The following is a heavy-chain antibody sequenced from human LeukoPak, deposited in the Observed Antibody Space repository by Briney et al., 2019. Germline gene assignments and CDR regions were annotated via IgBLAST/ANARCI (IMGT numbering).Heavy chain of an antibody. V-gene: IGHV3-23*01. CDR3: AKNPVGWYYDYVWGSYRPSHFDY. J-gene: IGHJ4*02. CDR2: ISGSGGST. Sequence: PGGSLRLSCAASGFTFSSYAMSWVRQAPGKGLEWVSAISGSGGSTYYADSVKGRFTISRDNSKNTLYLQMNSLRAEDTAVYYCAKNPVGWYYDYVWGSYRPSHFDYWGQGTLVTVSS. CDR1: GFTFSSYA. D-gene: IGHD3-16*02.